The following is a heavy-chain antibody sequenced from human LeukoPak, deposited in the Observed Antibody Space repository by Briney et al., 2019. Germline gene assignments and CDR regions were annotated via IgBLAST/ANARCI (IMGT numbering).Heavy chain of an antibody. CDR2: ISGDGGST. CDR3: AKDHSGYSGDYFDY. V-gene: IGHV3-43*02. CDR1: GFTFSNYW. D-gene: IGHD5-12*01. Sequence: PGGSLRLSCGASGFTFSNYWLSWVRQAPGKGLEWVSVISGDGGSTYYADSVKGRFTIPRDNSKNSLYLQMNSLRTEDTALYYCAKDHSGYSGDYFDYWGQGTLVAVSS. J-gene: IGHJ4*02.